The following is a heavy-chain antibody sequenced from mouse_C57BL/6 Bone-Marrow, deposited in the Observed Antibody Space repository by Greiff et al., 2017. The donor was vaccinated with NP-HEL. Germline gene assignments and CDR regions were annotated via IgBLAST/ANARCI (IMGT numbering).Heavy chain of an antibody. Sequence: EVQGVESGGGLVQPGGSLSLSCAASGFTFTDYYMSWVRQPPGKALEWLGFIRNKANGYTTEYSASVKGRFTISRDNSQSILYLQMNALRAEDSATYYRASSYYYGSSPYAMDYWGQGTSVTVSS. CDR3: ASSYYYGSSPYAMDY. CDR2: IRNKANGYTT. V-gene: IGHV7-3*01. J-gene: IGHJ4*01. CDR1: GFTFTDYY. D-gene: IGHD1-1*01.